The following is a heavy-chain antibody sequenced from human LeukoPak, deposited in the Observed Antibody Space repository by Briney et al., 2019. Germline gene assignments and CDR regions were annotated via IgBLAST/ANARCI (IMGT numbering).Heavy chain of an antibody. V-gene: IGHV3-30*18. CDR3: AKDLRRYCSGGSCRPFDY. D-gene: IGHD2-15*01. CDR1: GFTFSSYG. J-gene: IGHJ4*02. CDR2: ISYDGSNK. Sequence: QPGGSLRLSCAASGFTFSSYGMHWVRQAPGKGLEWVAVISYDGSNKYYADSVKGRFTISRDNSKNTLYLQMNSLRAEDTAVYYCAKDLRRYCSGGSCRPFDYWGQGTLVTVSS.